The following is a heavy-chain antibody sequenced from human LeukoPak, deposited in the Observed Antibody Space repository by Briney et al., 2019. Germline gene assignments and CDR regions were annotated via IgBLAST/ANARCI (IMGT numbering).Heavy chain of an antibody. Sequence: PSQTLSLTCTVSGDSISSGGYYWSWLRQHPGKGLEWIGYIFNSGSTYYNPSLKSRVTISVDTSKNHFSLKLSSVTAADTAVYYCARLDSSGYYPHYWGQGTLVTVSS. CDR2: IFNSGST. CDR3: ARLDSSGYYPHY. CDR1: GDSISSGGYY. J-gene: IGHJ4*02. V-gene: IGHV4-31*03. D-gene: IGHD3-22*01.